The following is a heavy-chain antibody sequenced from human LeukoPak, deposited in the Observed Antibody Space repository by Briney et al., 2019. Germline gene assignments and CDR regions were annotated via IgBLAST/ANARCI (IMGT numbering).Heavy chain of an antibody. CDR3: ASLYSSGWPSFDY. V-gene: IGHV3-48*02. Sequence: GGSLRLSCVGSGFTFSSYSMTWVRQAPGKGLEWVSDISSSSSIIYYADSVKGRFTISRDNAKNSLYLQMNSLRDEDTAVYHCASLYSSGWPSFDYWGQGTRVTVSS. D-gene: IGHD6-19*01. J-gene: IGHJ4*02. CDR1: GFTFSSYS. CDR2: ISSSSSII.